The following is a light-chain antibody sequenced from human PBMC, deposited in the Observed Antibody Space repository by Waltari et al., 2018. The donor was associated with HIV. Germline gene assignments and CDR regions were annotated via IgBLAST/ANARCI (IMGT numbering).Light chain of an antibody. V-gene: IGLV8-61*01. CDR3: VLSMSCGIWV. J-gene: IGLJ3*02. CDR2: NTN. Sequence: VVIHEPSFSVSPGATVTLTSRFNSASLSSNSYPSWYQLTPGQPPRTPIYNTNIRSSGVPDRFSGSILGIKAALTITGAQADDESEYYCVLSMSCGIWVFGGGTRLTVL. CDR1: SASLSSNSY.